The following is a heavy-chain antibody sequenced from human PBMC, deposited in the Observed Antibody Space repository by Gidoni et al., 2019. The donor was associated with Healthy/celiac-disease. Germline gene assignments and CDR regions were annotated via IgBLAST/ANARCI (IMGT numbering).Heavy chain of an antibody. CDR3: ATHYDSSGYFDY. D-gene: IGHD3-22*01. Sequence: QRQLPESGPGLVEPSETLSLTCPVPGGSISSSRYYWVWIRQPPGKGLEWIGSIYYSGSTYYNPSLKSRVTISVDTSKNQFSLKLSSVTAADTAVYYCATHYDSSGYFDYWGQGTLVTVSS. CDR2: IYYSGST. V-gene: IGHV4-39*01. J-gene: IGHJ4*02. CDR1: GGSISSSRYY.